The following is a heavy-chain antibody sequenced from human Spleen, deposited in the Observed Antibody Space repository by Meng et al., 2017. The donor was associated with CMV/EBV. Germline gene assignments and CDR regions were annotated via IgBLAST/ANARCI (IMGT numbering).Heavy chain of an antibody. CDR1: GGTFSSCA. D-gene: IGHD1-7*01. CDR2: ISAYNGNA. CDR3: ARDRLTGTTSTFDY. J-gene: IGHJ4*02. Sequence: QVQLVQFVAEAKKPGSSVNVSCKASGGTFSSCAISWVRQAPGQGLEWMGWISAYNGNANYAQKLQGRVTMTTDTSTSTAYMELRSLRSDDTAVYYCARDRLTGTTSTFDYWGQGTLVTVSS. V-gene: IGHV1-18*01.